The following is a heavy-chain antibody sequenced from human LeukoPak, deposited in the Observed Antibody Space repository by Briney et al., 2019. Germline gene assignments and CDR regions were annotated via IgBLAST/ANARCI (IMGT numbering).Heavy chain of an antibody. D-gene: IGHD6-13*01. Sequence: SETLSLTCTVSGGSISSSSYYWGWIRQPPGKGLEWIGSIYYSGSTYYNLSLKSRVTISVDTSKNQFSLKLSSVTAADTAVYYCARDGYIAAAGPNWFDPWGQGTLVTVSS. J-gene: IGHJ5*02. V-gene: IGHV4-39*07. CDR2: IYYSGST. CDR1: GGSISSSSYY. CDR3: ARDGYIAAAGPNWFDP.